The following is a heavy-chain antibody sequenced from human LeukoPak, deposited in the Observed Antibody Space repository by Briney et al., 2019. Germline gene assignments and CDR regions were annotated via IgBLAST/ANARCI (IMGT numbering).Heavy chain of an antibody. V-gene: IGHV3-74*01. CDR1: GFTFSNYA. CDR2: INSDGSST. D-gene: IGHD2-2*01. Sequence: GGSLRLSCAASGFTFSNYAMNWVRQAPGKGLVWVSRINSDGSSTSYADSVKGRFTISRDNAKNTLYLQMNSLRAEDTAVYYCARFYCSSTSCLEDYWGQGTLVTVSS. J-gene: IGHJ4*02. CDR3: ARFYCSSTSCLEDY.